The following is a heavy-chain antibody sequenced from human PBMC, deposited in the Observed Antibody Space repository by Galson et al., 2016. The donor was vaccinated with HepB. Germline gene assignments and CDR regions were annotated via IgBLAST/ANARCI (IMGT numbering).Heavy chain of an antibody. Sequence: SETLSLTCIVSGVSLNSSANYWGWIRQPPGKGLEWIGSINYGGSTYFNPSLKSRVTISVDTSKNQVSLNLKSLTAADTAVYYCARRPVVIGYYHFYGMDVWGQGTTVTVAS. D-gene: IGHD2-21*01. CDR3: ARRPVVIGYYHFYGMDV. CDR1: GVSLNSSANY. CDR2: INYGGST. V-gene: IGHV4-39*01. J-gene: IGHJ6*02.